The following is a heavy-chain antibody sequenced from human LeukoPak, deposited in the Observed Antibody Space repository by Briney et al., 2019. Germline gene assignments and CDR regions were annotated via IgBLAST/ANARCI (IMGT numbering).Heavy chain of an antibody. J-gene: IGHJ4*02. CDR1: GFTFSDYY. D-gene: IGHD6-13*01. Sequence: PGGALRLPCAASGFTFSDYYMSWIRQAPGEGLEYVSYISSSDSTIYYADSVKHRFTISRDNAKNSLYLQMNSLRAEDTAVYYCARGAAARSNDYWRQGTLVTVSS. CDR2: ISSSDSTI. CDR3: ARGAAARSNDY. V-gene: IGHV3-11*01.